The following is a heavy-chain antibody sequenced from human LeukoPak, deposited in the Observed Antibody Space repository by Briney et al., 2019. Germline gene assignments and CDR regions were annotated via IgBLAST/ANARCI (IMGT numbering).Heavy chain of an antibody. CDR1: GFTFSSYW. Sequence: GGSLRLSCAASGFTFSSYWMSWVRQAPGKGLEWVANIKQDGSEKYYVDSVKGRFTISRDNAKNSLYLQMNSLRAEDTAVYYCARERNTYYDFWSGYGPNASDIWGQGTMVTVSS. CDR3: ARERNTYYDFWSGYGPNASDI. D-gene: IGHD3-3*01. J-gene: IGHJ3*02. CDR2: IKQDGSEK. V-gene: IGHV3-7*01.